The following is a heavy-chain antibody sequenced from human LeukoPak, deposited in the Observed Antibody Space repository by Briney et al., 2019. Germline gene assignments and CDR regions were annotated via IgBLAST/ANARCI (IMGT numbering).Heavy chain of an antibody. V-gene: IGHV3-30*02. CDR1: AFTFSSYG. CDR2: IQYDRTNE. Sequence: TGGSLRLSCAASAFTFSSYGMHWVRQAPGKGLEWVAYIQYDRTNEQYAHSVKGRFRISRDNSNNILYLQMNSLRTEDTAVYYCARDQGTGATLNYYYYYMDVWGKGTTVTVSS. D-gene: IGHD1-1*01. CDR3: ARDQGTGATLNYYYYYMDV. J-gene: IGHJ6*03.